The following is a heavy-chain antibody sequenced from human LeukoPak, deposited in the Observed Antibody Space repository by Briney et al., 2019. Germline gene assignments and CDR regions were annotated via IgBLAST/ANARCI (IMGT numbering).Heavy chain of an antibody. D-gene: IGHD3-16*01. Sequence: ASVKVSCKASGYTFTSYYMYWVRQAPGQGLEWMGGIIPIFGTANYAQKFQGRVTITADKSTSTAYMELSSLRSEDTAVYYCARDNDSRDPPHFDYWGQGTLVTVSA. CDR1: GYTFTSYY. V-gene: IGHV1-69*06. CDR3: ARDNDSRDPPHFDY. CDR2: IIPIFGTA. J-gene: IGHJ4*02.